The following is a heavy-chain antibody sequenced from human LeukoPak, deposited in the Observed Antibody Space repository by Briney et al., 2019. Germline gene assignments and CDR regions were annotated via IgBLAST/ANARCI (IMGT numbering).Heavy chain of an antibody. D-gene: IGHD1-1*01. V-gene: IGHV4-4*07. J-gene: IGHJ4*02. CDR2: IYSSGST. CDR1: GGSISNYY. CDR3: ARGGTT. Sequence: SETLSLTCNVSGGSISNYYWSWIRQPAGKGLEWIGRIYSSGSTNYKSSLKSRVTISVDKSKNQFSLKLSSVTAADTAVYYCARGGTTWGQGTLVTVSS.